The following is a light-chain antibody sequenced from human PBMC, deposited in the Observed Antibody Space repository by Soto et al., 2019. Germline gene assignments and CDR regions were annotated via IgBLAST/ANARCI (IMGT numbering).Light chain of an antibody. Sequence: EIVMTQSPATLSVSPGERATLSCRASQSVSSNLAWYQQKRGQAPRLLIYGASTRATGIPARFSGSGSGTAFTLTISSLQSEDFAVYSLQQYDNLPFTFGPGTKVDI. J-gene: IGKJ3*01. CDR2: GAS. V-gene: IGKV3-15*01. CDR1: QSVSSN. CDR3: QQYDNLPFT.